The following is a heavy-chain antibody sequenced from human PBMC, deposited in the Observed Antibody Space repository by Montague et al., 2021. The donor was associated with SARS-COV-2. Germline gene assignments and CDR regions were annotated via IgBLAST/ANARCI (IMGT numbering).Heavy chain of an antibody. CDR1: GFTFSSHV. CDR2: MWYDGSKE. J-gene: IGHJ4*02. CDR3: ARDTYSSTSGTLDF. D-gene: IGHD6-13*01. V-gene: IGHV3-33*01. Sequence: SLRLSCAASGFTFSSHVMHWVRQAPGKGLEWVAVMWYDGSKENYADSVKGRFTISRDNSEHMLYLQLNSLRAEDTAVYYCARDTYSSTSGTLDFWGRGTLVTVSS.